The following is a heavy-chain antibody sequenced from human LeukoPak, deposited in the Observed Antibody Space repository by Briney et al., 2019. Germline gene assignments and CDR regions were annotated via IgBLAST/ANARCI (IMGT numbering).Heavy chain of an antibody. CDR2: ISGSGGST. Sequence: HSGGSLRLSCAASGFSFSSYAMSWVRQAPGKGLEWVSRISGSGGSTYYADSVKGRFTISRDNSKNTLYLQMNSLRAEDTAVYYCAKLTYSSSWPLFDYWGQGTLVTVSS. D-gene: IGHD6-13*01. CDR1: GFSFSSYA. CDR3: AKLTYSSSWPLFDY. V-gene: IGHV3-23*01. J-gene: IGHJ4*02.